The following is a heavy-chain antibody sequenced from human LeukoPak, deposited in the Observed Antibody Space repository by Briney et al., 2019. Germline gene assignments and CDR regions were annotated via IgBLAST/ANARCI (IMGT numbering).Heavy chain of an antibody. CDR3: ARDRGVATMDY. CDR2: ISFDGNNK. J-gene: IGHJ4*02. Sequence: PGGSLRLSCAASGFTFSSYAIRWVRQGPGKGLEWVAVISFDGNNKYYADSVKGRFTISRDNSKNTLSLQMNSLRPEDTAVYYCARDRGVATMDYWGQGTLVTVSS. V-gene: IGHV3-30*14. D-gene: IGHD5-12*01. CDR1: GFTFSSYA.